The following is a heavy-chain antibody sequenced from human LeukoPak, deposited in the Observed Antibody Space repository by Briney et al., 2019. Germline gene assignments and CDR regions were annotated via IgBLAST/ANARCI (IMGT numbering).Heavy chain of an antibody. Sequence: GESLKISCKGSGYSFTSYWIGWVRQMPGKGLEWMGIIYPGDPDTRYSPSFQGQVTISADKSISTAYLQWSSLKASDTAMYYCARRYLRRYSGSYYVGYYFDYWGQGTLVTVSS. J-gene: IGHJ4*02. CDR2: IYPGDPDT. D-gene: IGHD1-26*01. V-gene: IGHV5-51*01. CDR3: ARRYLRRYSGSYYVGYYFDY. CDR1: GYSFTSYW.